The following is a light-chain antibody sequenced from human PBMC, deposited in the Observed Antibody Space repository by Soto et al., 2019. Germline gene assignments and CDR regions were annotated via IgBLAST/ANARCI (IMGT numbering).Light chain of an antibody. V-gene: IGLV2-14*01. CDR3: SSYTSSSKGV. Sequence: QAASVSGSPGQSITISCTGTSSDVGGYNYVSWYQQHPGKAPKLMIYEVSNRPSGVSNRFSGSKSGNTASLTISGLQAEDEADYYCSSYTSSSKGVFGTGTKLTVL. CDR1: SSDVGGYNY. CDR2: EVS. J-gene: IGLJ1*01.